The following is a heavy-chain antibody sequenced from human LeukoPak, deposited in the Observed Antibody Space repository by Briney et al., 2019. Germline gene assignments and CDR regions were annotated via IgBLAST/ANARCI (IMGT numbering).Heavy chain of an antibody. V-gene: IGHV3-9*01. CDR3: AKDIYYYDSSGYLDY. CDR1: GFTFDDYA. CDR2: ISWNSGSI. J-gene: IGHJ4*02. Sequence: GRSLRLSCAASGFTFDDYAMHWVRQAPGKGLEWVSGISWNSGSIGYADSVKGRFTISRDNAKNSLYLQMNSLRAEDTALYYCAKDIYYYDSSGYLDYWGQGTLVTVSS. D-gene: IGHD3-22*01.